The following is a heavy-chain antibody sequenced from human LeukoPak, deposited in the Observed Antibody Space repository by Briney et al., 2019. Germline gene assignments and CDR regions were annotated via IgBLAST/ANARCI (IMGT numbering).Heavy chain of an antibody. CDR2: IYTSGST. V-gene: IGHV4-61*02. CDR3: ARVVVVPAAMAHYYYYYMDV. J-gene: IGHJ6*03. CDR1: GGSISSGSYY. Sequence: SETLSLTCTVSGGSISSGSYYWSWIRQPTGKGLEWIGRIYTSGSTNYNPSLKSRVTISVDTSKNQFSLKLSSVTAADTAVYYCARVVVVPAAMAHYYYYYMDVWGKGTTVTVSS. D-gene: IGHD2-2*01.